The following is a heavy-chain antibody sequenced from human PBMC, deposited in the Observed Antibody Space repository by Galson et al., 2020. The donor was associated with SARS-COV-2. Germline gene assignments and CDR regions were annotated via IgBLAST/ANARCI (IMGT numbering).Heavy chain of an antibody. J-gene: IGHJ4*02. V-gene: IGHV4-61*01. CDR2: IHYSGST. D-gene: IGHD2-2*01. Sequence: ASETLSLTCSVSGVSVSSDTYYWNWIRQPPGKALEWIGYIHYSGSTNSNPSLESRLTISVGTSQNQFSLKLSSVTAADTAVYYCARGTRDSFNIDYWGQGTLVTVSS. CDR1: GVSVSSDTYY. CDR3: ARGTRDSFNIDY.